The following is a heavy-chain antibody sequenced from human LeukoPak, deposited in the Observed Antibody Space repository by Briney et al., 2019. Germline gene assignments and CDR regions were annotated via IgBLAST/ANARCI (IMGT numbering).Heavy chain of an antibody. Sequence: PSETLSLTCAVSGGSFSGYYWSWIRQPPGKGLEWVGEINHSGSTNYNPSLKSRVTISVDTSKNQFSLKLSSVTAADTAVYYCARVVGTAMVPFDYWGQGTLVTVSS. CDR1: GGSFSGYY. D-gene: IGHD5-18*01. CDR2: INHSGST. CDR3: ARVVGTAMVPFDY. J-gene: IGHJ4*02. V-gene: IGHV4-34*01.